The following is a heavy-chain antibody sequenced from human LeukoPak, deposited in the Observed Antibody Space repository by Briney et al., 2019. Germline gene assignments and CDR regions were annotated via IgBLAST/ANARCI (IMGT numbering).Heavy chain of an antibody. CDR1: GGSISSYY. CDR3: ATGAHYGDFDY. Sequence: SETLSLTCTVSGGSISSYYWSWIRQPPGKGLEWIGYIYYSGSTNYNPSLKSRVTISVDTSKNQFSLKLSSVTAADTAVYYCATGAHYGDFDYWGQGTLVTVSS. J-gene: IGHJ4*02. CDR2: IYYSGST. V-gene: IGHV4-59*08. D-gene: IGHD4-17*01.